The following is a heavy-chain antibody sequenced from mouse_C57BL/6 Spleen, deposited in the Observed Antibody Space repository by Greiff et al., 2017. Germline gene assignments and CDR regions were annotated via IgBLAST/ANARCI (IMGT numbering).Heavy chain of an antibody. V-gene: IGHV1-59*01. CDR2: IDPSDSYT. J-gene: IGHJ4*01. D-gene: IGHD2-3*01. CDR1: GYTFTSYW. Sequence: QVQLQQPGAELVRPGTSVKLSCKASGYTFTSYWMHWVKQRPGQGLEWIGVIDPSDSYTNYNQKFKGKATLTVDTSSSTAYMQLSSLTSEDSAVYYCARSGYYSAMDYWGKGTSVTVSS. CDR3: ARSGYYSAMDY.